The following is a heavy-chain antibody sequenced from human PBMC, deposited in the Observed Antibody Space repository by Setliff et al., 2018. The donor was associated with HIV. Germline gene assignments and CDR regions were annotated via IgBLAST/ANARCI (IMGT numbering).Heavy chain of an antibody. CDR1: GFTSDDYG. CDR2: INWTGGST. CDR3: ARNLLRGYSYGYHY. D-gene: IGHD5-18*01. J-gene: IGHJ4*02. Sequence: GGSLRLSCAASGFTSDDYGMSWVRQAPGKGLEWVSGINWTGGSTGYADSVKGRFTIFRDNAKNSLYLQMNSLRVEDTALYYCARNLLRGYSYGYHYWGQGTLVTVSS. V-gene: IGHV3-20*04.